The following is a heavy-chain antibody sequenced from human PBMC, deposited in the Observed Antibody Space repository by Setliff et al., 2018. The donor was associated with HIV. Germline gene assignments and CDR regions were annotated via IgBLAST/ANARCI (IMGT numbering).Heavy chain of an antibody. CDR1: GYTFTSYY. V-gene: IGHV1-46*01. J-gene: IGHJ5*02. CDR2: INPNGGST. CDR3: ARGGPGSSFGYDWFDP. Sequence: GASVKVSCKASGYTFTSYYVHFVRQAPGQGPEWVGIINPNGGSTNYAQKFEGRVAMTADTSTNNVHMYLSSLRSEDTAIYYCARGGPGSSFGYDWFDPWGQGTPVTRLL. D-gene: IGHD5-18*01.